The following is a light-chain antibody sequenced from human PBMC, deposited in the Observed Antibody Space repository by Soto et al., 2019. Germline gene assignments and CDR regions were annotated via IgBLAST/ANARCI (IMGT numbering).Light chain of an antibody. CDR2: WAS. V-gene: IGKV4-1*01. CDR3: QQYYSTLALT. CDR1: QSLLYNSNNKNY. Sequence: DIVMTQSPDSLAVSLGERATINCKSSQSLLYNSNNKNYLAWYQQKPGQPPKLLFYWASTRESGVPERFNGSGSGADFTLTISSLQAEDVAVYYCQQYYSTLALTFGGGTKVEIK. J-gene: IGKJ4*01.